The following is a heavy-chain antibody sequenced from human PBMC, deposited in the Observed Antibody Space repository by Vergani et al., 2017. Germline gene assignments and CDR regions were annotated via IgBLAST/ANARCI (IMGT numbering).Heavy chain of an antibody. Sequence: QVQLVQSGAEVKKPGSSVKVSCKASGYTFTSYAMNWVRQAPGQGLEWMGWINTNTGNPTYAQGFTGRFVFSLDTSVSTAYLQISSLKAEDTAVYYCASNPQLGMGEAAFDIWGQGTMVTVSS. V-gene: IGHV7-4-1*02. J-gene: IGHJ3*02. CDR3: ASNPQLGMGEAAFDI. D-gene: IGHD7-27*01. CDR1: GYTFTSYA. CDR2: INTNTGNP.